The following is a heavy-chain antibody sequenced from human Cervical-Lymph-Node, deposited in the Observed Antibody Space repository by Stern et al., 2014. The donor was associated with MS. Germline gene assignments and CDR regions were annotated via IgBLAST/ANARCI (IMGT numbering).Heavy chain of an antibody. J-gene: IGHJ6*02. CDR2: IWYDVSNK. Sequence: QVQLVQSGGGVVQPGRSLRLSCAASGFTFSSYGMHWVRQAPGQGLEWVAVIWYDVSNKCYADSVKGRFTISRDNSKNTLYLQMNSLRAEDTAVYYCARDRRTCGGDCYPYYYYGMDVWGQGTTVTVSS. CDR1: GFTFSSYG. CDR3: ARDRRTCGGDCYPYYYYGMDV. D-gene: IGHD2-21*02. V-gene: IGHV3-33*01.